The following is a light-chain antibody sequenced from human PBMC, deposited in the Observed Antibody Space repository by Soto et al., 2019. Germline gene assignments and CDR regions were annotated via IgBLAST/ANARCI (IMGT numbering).Light chain of an antibody. CDR3: RSYTATNTLV. Sequence: QSALTQPASVSWSPGQSITISCTGTSSDVGDYNYVSWYQQHPGKAPKLIIYGVSNRPSGISNRFSGSKSGNTASLTVSGLQAEDEADNYCRSYTATNTLVFGGGTKLTVL. CDR1: SSDVGDYNY. CDR2: GVS. J-gene: IGLJ2*01. V-gene: IGLV2-14*01.